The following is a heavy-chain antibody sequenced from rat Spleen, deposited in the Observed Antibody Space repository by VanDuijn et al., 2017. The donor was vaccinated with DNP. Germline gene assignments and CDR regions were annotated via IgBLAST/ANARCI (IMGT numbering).Heavy chain of an antibody. CDR2: ISYNGRT. Sequence: EVQLQESGPGLVKPSQSLSLTCSVTGYSITSSYRWNWIRKFPGNKMEYIGHISYNGRTHYNPSLKSRISITRDTSKNQFFLQLNSVTTEDTATYYCARWSDYFDYWGQGVMVTVSS. J-gene: IGHJ2*01. CDR3: ARWSDYFDY. CDR1: GYSITSSY. V-gene: IGHV3-1*01.